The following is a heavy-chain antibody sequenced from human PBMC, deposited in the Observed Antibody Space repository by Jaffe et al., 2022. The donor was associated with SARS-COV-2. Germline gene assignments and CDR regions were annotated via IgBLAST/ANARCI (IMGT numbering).Heavy chain of an antibody. D-gene: IGHD1-1*01. CDR1: GYTFTMHG. Sequence: QVQLVQSGAEVKKPGASVKVSCKASGYTFTMHGIGWVRQAPGQGLEWMGWISGYSGITNYAQKLQGRVTMTVDRSTSTAYMEVRSLRSDDTAVYYCAKDNDSQTSGYFDYWGQGTLVTVSS. V-gene: IGHV1-18*01. J-gene: IGHJ4*02. CDR3: AKDNDSQTSGYFDY. CDR2: ISGYSGIT.